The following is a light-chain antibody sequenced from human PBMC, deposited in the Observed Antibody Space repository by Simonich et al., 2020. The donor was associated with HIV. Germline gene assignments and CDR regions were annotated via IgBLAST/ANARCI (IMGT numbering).Light chain of an antibody. V-gene: IGKV3-15*01. J-gene: IGKJ2*01. CDR1: QSVSSN. CDR3: QQYYSTPT. CDR2: GAS. Sequence: EIVMTQSPATLSVSPGERATLSCSASQSVSSNLAWYQQKPGQAPRLLIYGASTRATGIPARFRGSGSGTEFTLTISSMQSEDFAVYYCQQYYSTPTFGQGTKLEIK.